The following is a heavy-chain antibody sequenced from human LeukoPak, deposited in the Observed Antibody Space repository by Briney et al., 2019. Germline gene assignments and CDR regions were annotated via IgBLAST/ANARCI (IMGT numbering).Heavy chain of an antibody. CDR2: INHSGST. CDR3: ARATWGGHDAFDI. Sequence: SSETLSLTCAVYGGSFSGYYWSWIRQPPGKGLEWIGEINHSGSTNYNPSLKSRVTISVDTSKNQFSLKLSSVTAADTAVYYCARATWGGHDAFDIWGQGTMVTVSS. V-gene: IGHV4-34*01. D-gene: IGHD3-16*01. CDR1: GGSFSGYY. J-gene: IGHJ3*02.